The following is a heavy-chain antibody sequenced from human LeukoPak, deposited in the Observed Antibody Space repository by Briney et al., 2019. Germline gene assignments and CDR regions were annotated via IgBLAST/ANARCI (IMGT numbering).Heavy chain of an antibody. CDR1: GFTFRSYA. V-gene: IGHV3-64D*06. D-gene: IGHD3-9*01. Sequence: PGGSLRLSRSASGFTFRSYAMHWVRQARGKGLEYVSAIRSNGGSTRYADSAKGRFTISRDNSKNTLYLQMSSLRAEDTAVYYCVKDSYLVLTGYLFDYWGQGTLVTVSS. J-gene: IGHJ4*02. CDR3: VKDSYLVLTGYLFDY. CDR2: IRSNGGST.